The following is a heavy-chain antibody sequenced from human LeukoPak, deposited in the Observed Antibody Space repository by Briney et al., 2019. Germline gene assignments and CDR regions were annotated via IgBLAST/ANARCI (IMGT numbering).Heavy chain of an antibody. V-gene: IGHV7-4-1*02. CDR2: INTNTGIP. D-gene: IGHD6-6*01. Sequence: ASVKVSCKAFGYTFSSHAMNWVRQAPGQGLELMGWINTNTGIPTYAQGFAGRFVFSLDTSVTTAYLQITSLKAEDTAVYCARDLVSAGFDIWGQGTMVTVSS. CDR1: GYTFSSHA. CDR3: ARDLVSAGFDI. J-gene: IGHJ3*02.